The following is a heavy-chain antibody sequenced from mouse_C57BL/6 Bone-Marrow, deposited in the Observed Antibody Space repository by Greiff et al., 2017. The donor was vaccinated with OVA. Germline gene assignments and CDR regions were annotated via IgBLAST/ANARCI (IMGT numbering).Heavy chain of an antibody. Sequence: EVHLVESGGGLVQPGESLKLSCESTEYAFPSHDMSWVRKTPGKRLELVAAINSDGGSSYYPDTMERRFILTIDPSKKTLYLQMSSLRSDDTAVDYCARHDYGPWFAYWGQGTLVTVSA. CDR2: INSDGGSS. CDR1: EYAFPSHD. V-gene: IGHV5-2*01. CDR3: ARHDYGPWFAY. D-gene: IGHD2-4*01. J-gene: IGHJ3*01.